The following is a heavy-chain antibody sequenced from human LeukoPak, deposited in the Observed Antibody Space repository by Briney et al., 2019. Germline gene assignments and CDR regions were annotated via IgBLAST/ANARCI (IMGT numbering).Heavy chain of an antibody. Sequence: PGGSLRLSCAASGFTFSSNAMSWVRQAPGKGLEWVSAISGSGGSTYYADSVKGRFTISRDNSKSTLNLQMNSLRVEDTAVYYCAKDPRASSAYYNDRLGYWGQGTLVTVSS. D-gene: IGHD3-22*01. CDR1: GFTFSSNA. J-gene: IGHJ4*02. CDR2: ISGSGGST. CDR3: AKDPRASSAYYNDRLGY. V-gene: IGHV3-23*01.